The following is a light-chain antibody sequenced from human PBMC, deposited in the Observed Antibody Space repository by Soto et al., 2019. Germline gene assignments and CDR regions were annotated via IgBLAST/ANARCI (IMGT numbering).Light chain of an antibody. CDR2: DAS. Sequence: EIVLTQSPVTLSLSPGERATLSCRASQSVSNYLAWYQQKPGQAPRLLIYDASNRATGIPARFSGSGSGTDFTLTISSLEPEDFAVYYCQQRSNWPQFGQGTKVEIK. CDR3: QQRSNWPQ. V-gene: IGKV3-11*01. CDR1: QSVSNY. J-gene: IGKJ1*01.